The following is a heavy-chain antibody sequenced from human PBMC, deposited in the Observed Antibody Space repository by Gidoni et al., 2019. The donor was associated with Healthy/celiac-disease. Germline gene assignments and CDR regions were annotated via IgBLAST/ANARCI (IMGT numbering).Heavy chain of an antibody. CDR3: ARRYGDYVGH. Sequence: QLQLQESGPGLVKPSETLSLTCTVSGGSRSSSSYYWGWLRQPPGKGLEWIGSIYDSGSTYYNPSLKSRVTISVDTSKNQFSLKLSSVTAADTAVYYCARRYGDYVGHWGQGTLVTVSS. D-gene: IGHD4-17*01. J-gene: IGHJ4*02. CDR1: GGSRSSSSYY. CDR2: IYDSGST. V-gene: IGHV4-39*01.